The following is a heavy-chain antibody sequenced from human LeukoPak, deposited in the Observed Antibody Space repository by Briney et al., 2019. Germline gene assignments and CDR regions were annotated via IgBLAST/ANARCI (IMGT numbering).Heavy chain of an antibody. CDR1: GGSISNNNW. CDR3: ARNNGNTDFDY. V-gene: IGHV4-4*02. J-gene: IGHJ4*02. D-gene: IGHD1-26*01. Sequence: SETLSLTCTVSGGSISNNNWWSWVRQPPGKGLEWIGEIYHGKNTNYSPSLKSRVTISVDKSKNQFSVKLSSVTAADTAVYYYARNNGNTDFDYWGQGTLVTVSS. CDR2: IYHGKNT.